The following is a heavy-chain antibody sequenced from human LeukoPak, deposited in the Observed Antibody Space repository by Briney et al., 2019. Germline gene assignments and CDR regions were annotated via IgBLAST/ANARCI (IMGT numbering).Heavy chain of an antibody. CDR2: IYYSGST. Sequence: SQPLSLTCTVSGGSISSGEYYWSWLRQPQGKGLEWIGYIYYSGSTYYNPSLKSRVTISVDTSKNQFSLKLSSVTAADTAVYYCARVLLLWFGELSYFDYWGQGTLVTVSS. J-gene: IGHJ4*02. D-gene: IGHD3-10*01. CDR3: ARVLLLWFGELSYFDY. V-gene: IGHV4-30-4*01. CDR1: GGSISSGEYY.